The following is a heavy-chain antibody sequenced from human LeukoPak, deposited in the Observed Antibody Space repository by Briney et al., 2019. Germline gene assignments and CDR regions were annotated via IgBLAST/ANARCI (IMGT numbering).Heavy chain of an antibody. J-gene: IGHJ4*02. Sequence: GGSLRLSCAASGFTVDSNYMTWVRQAPGKGLEWVSVIYSGGSTYYADSEKGRFTISRDNSKNTLHLQMNSLRAEDTAVYYCAKEAVAGTLDHWGQGTLVTVSS. CDR2: IYSGGST. CDR3: AKEAVAGTLDH. V-gene: IGHV3-66*01. D-gene: IGHD6-19*01. CDR1: GFTVDSNY.